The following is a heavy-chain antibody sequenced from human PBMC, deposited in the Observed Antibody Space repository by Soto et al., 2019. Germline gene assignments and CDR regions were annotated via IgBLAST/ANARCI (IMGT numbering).Heavy chain of an antibody. V-gene: IGHV3-30*18. D-gene: IGHD2-2*01. J-gene: IGHJ6*02. Sequence: GESLKISCAASGFTFSSYGMHWVRQAPGKGLEWVAVISYDGSNKYYADSVKGRFTISRDNSKNTLYLQMNSLRAEDTAVYYCAKDLGYCSSTSCYARGYYYYGMDVWGQGTTVTVSS. CDR2: ISYDGSNK. CDR3: AKDLGYCSSTSCYARGYYYYGMDV. CDR1: GFTFSSYG.